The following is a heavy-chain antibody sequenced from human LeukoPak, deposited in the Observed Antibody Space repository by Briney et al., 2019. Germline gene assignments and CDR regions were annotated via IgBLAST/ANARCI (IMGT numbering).Heavy chain of an antibody. CDR2: INPNSGYA. Sequence: PGASVKVSCTASGYTFTSYDINWVRQATGQGLEWMGWINPNSGYAGYAQKFQGRVTMTRNTSINTAYMDLSSLTPDDTAVYFCARDQGSLTRSWYTGYWGQGTQVTVSS. CDR3: ARDQGSLTRSWYTGY. J-gene: IGHJ4*02. V-gene: IGHV1-8*01. CDR1: GYTFTSYD. D-gene: IGHD6-13*01.